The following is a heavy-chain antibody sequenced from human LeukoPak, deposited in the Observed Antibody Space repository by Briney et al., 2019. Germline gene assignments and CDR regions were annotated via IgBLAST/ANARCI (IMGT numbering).Heavy chain of an antibody. CDR2: ISYDGSNK. Sequence: GGSLRLSCAASGFTFSSYGMHWVRQAPGKGLEWVAVISYDGSNKYYADSVKGRFTISRDNSKNTLYLQMNSLRAEDTAVYYCAKDGYSSGWSSNWFDPWGQGTLVTVSS. CDR1: GFTFSSYG. CDR3: AKDGYSSGWSSNWFDP. D-gene: IGHD6-19*01. J-gene: IGHJ5*02. V-gene: IGHV3-30*18.